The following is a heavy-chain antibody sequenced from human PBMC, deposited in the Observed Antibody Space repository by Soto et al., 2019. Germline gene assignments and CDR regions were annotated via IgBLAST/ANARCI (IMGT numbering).Heavy chain of an antibody. J-gene: IGHJ4*02. V-gene: IGHV3-30*18. CDR3: ANDAGAPFDY. Sequence: GWSLRLSCASSGFTFISYGMHWVRQAPGKGLEWVAVISYDGSNKYYADSVKGRFTISRDNSKNTLYLQMNSLRAEDTAVYYCANDAGAPFDYWGQGTLVTVSS. CDR2: ISYDGSNK. D-gene: IGHD1-26*01. CDR1: GFTFISYG.